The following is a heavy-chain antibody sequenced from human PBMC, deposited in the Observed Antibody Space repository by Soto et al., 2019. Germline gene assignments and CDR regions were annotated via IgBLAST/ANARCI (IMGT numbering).Heavy chain of an antibody. D-gene: IGHD2-15*01. Sequence: QVQLVESGGGLVKPGGSLRLSCAASGFTFSDYYMNWIRQAPGKGLEWVSYISSSGSTIYYADSVKGRFTISRDNAKNSKYLKKSNLRAEDTAVYHWARDGYDIVVVVAATDYYYGMDVWGQGTTVTVSS. V-gene: IGHV3-11*04. CDR2: ISSSGSTI. CDR1: GFTFSDYY. CDR3: ARDGYDIVVVVAATDYYYGMDV. J-gene: IGHJ6*02.